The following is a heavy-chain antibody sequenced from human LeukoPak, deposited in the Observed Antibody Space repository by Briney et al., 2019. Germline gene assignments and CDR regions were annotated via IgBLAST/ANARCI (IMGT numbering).Heavy chain of an antibody. Sequence: SETLSLTCTVSGGSISSYYWSWIRQPAGNGLDWIGRIYTSGSTNYNPSLKSRVTMSVDTSKNQFSLKLSSVTAADTAVYYCARSQDYYGSGSYYRGYNWFDPWGQGTLVTVSS. CDR3: ARSQDYYGSGSYYRGYNWFDP. D-gene: IGHD3-10*01. J-gene: IGHJ5*02. CDR1: GGSISSYY. CDR2: IYTSGST. V-gene: IGHV4-4*07.